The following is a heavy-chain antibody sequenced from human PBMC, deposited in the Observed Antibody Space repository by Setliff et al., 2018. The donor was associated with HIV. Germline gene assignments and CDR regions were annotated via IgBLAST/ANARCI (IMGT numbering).Heavy chain of an antibody. CDR3: ARGSSGSDRTEYDDAFDI. Sequence: SETLSLTCSVSGGSINNYYWSWIRQPPGKGLEWLGYIYYSGSTNYNPSFKSRVTISVDTSKNLFSLKMSSVTAADTAIYYCARGSSGSDRTEYDDAFDIWGQGTVVTVSS. J-gene: IGHJ3*02. D-gene: IGHD3-22*01. CDR1: GGSINNYY. V-gene: IGHV4-59*12. CDR2: IYYSGST.